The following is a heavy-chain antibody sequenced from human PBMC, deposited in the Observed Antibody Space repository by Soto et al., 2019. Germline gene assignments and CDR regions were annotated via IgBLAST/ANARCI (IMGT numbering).Heavy chain of an antibody. V-gene: IGHV5-51*01. CDR3: ARRSNSQYAMAV. Sequence: GESLQISCKGSGDSFTNNWIGCVRQMPGKGLEWMGIIYPGDSDTRYSPYFQGQVTISDDKSISTAYLQWSRLKASDTAMYYCARRSNSQYAMAVWGEGTTVTVS. CDR1: GDSFTNNW. D-gene: IGHD4-4*01. CDR2: IYPGDSDT. J-gene: IGHJ6*02.